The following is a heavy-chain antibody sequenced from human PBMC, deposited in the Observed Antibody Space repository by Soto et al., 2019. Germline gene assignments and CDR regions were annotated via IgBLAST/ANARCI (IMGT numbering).Heavy chain of an antibody. Sequence: QVQLQESGPGLVKPSQTLSLTCTVSGGSISSGGYYWSWIRQHPGKGLEWIGYIYYSGSTYYNPSLKRRVTMSVATSKNRFPLKLSSVTAADTAVYYWARDRCSSTIVYVGHDAFDIWGQGTMVTVSS. CDR3: ARDRCSSTIVYVGHDAFDI. V-gene: IGHV4-31*03. J-gene: IGHJ3*02. D-gene: IGHD2-2*01. CDR1: GGSISSGGYY. CDR2: IYYSGST.